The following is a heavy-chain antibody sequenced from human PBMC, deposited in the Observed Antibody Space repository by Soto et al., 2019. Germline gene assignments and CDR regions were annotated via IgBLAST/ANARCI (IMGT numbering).Heavy chain of an antibody. CDR2: IYPGDSDT. V-gene: IGHV5-51*01. CDR3: GRLQGRQGYDDSSGYYFLDP. Sequence: GESLKISCKGSGYSFTSYWIGWVRQMPGKGLEWMGVIYPGDSDTRYSPSFQGQVTISDDKPISTAYLQWSSLKASDTARYYFGRLQGRQGYDDSSGYYFLDPWLRGTLVSVCS. J-gene: IGHJ5*02. D-gene: IGHD3-22*01. CDR1: GYSFTSYW.